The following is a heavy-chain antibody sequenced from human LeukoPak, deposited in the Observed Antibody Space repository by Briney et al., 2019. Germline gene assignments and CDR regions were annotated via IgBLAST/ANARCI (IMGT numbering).Heavy chain of an antibody. V-gene: IGHV3-11*06. CDR1: GFTFSDYY. J-gene: IGHJ4*02. Sequence: KSGGSLRLSCAASGFTFSDYYMSWIRQAPGRGLEWVSYISSSSSYTDYADSVKGRFTISRDNAKNSLYLQMNSLRDEDSAVYYCARDQGIFDYWGQGTLVTVSS. CDR3: ARDQGIFDY. CDR2: ISSSSSYT.